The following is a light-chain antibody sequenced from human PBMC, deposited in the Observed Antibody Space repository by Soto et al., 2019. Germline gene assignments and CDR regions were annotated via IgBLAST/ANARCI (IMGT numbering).Light chain of an antibody. CDR3: QEYNNWPPA. J-gene: IGKJ2*01. CDR2: GAS. V-gene: IGKV3-15*01. CDR1: QSVSSN. Sequence: EIVMTQSPATLSVSPGERATLSCRASQSVSSNLAWYQQKPGQAPRLLIYGASTRATGIPARFSGSGSGTEFTLTISSLQSEDCAVYYCQEYNNWPPAFGQGNKLEIK.